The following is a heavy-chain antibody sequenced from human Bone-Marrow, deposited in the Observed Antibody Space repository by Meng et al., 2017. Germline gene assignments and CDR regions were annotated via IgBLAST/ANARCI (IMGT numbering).Heavy chain of an antibody. J-gene: IGHJ3*02. Sequence: GESLKISCVVSGVSFSGSHIHWVRQTSEKGLEWIGRIETKYSSYATSYAASVRGRFTISRDDSINTAYLQMNSLKTEDTALYYCTIYTRGHIWGQGSMVTVSS. CDR3: TIYTRGHI. D-gene: IGHD4-11*01. CDR2: IETKYSSYAT. V-gene: IGHV3-73*01. CDR1: GVSFSGSH.